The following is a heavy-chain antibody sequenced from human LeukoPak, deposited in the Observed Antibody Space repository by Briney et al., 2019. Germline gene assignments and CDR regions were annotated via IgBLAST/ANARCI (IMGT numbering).Heavy chain of an antibody. CDR1: GFPHSIYW. CDR3: ARDDSPTLTAPAYDDAFDI. V-gene: IGHV3-7*01. Sequence: PGGSLRLSCAPSGFPHSIYWKTWVRQAPGKAREGVVNIRRDGSQIHHVGAVKGRFTISRDNAKTSLSLQMNSLRAEDTAIYYCARDDSPTLTAPAYDDAFDIWGQGIMVTVSS. J-gene: IGHJ3*02. D-gene: IGHD4-11*01. CDR2: IRRDGSQI.